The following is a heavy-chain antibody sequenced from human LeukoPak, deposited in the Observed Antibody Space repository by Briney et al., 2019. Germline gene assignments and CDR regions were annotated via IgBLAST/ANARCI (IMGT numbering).Heavy chain of an antibody. J-gene: IGHJ5*02. CDR2: VFYSGHT. CDR1: GGSITSHS. D-gene: IGHD2-15*01. V-gene: IGHV4-59*11. Sequence: SETLSLTCTVSGGSITSHSWSWIRQPPGKGLEWIGYVFYSGHTNYNPSLRSRITISVDTSKTQFSLRLTSVTAADTAVYDCARDTDRRSSPGSWFDPWGQGTLVTVSS. CDR3: ARDTDRRSSPGSWFDP.